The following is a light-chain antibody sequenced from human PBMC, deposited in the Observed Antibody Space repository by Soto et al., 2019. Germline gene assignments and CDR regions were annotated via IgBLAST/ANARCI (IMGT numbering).Light chain of an antibody. Sequence: ETVMTQSPGTLSLSPGETATLSCRASQSVDSNYLAWYQQKPGQAPRLLVYGISTRATDIPARFSGSGSGTEFTLTISSLQSEDFGIYYCQQHSKWPITFGQGTRLETK. CDR1: QSVDSN. V-gene: IGKV3-15*01. CDR2: GIS. CDR3: QQHSKWPIT. J-gene: IGKJ5*01.